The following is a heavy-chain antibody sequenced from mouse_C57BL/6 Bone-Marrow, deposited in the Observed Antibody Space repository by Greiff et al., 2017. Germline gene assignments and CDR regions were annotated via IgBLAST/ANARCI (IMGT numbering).Heavy chain of an antibody. Sequence: EVHLVESGPELVKPGASVKISCKASGYSFTDYNMNWVKQSNGKSLEWIGVINPNYGTTSYNQKFKGKATLTVDQSSSTAYMQLNSLTSEDSAVYYCARRRLFGYYGSTWYFDVWGTGTTVTVSS. V-gene: IGHV1-39*01. CDR2: INPNYGTT. J-gene: IGHJ1*03. D-gene: IGHD1-1*01. CDR3: ARRRLFGYYGSTWYFDV. CDR1: GYSFTDYN.